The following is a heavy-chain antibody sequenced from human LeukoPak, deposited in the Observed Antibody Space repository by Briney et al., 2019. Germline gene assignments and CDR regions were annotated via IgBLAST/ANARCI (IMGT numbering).Heavy chain of an antibody. V-gene: IGHV3-9*01. D-gene: IGHD3-22*01. CDR3: AKESRSSGYYQFFDY. CDR2: ISWNSGSI. CDR1: GFTFDDYA. J-gene: IGHJ4*02. Sequence: PGGSLRLSCAASGFTFDDYAMHWVRQAPGKGLEWVSGISWNSGSIGYADSVKGRFTISRDNAKNSLYLQMNSLRAEDTALYYCAKESRSSGYYQFFDYWGQGTLVTVSS.